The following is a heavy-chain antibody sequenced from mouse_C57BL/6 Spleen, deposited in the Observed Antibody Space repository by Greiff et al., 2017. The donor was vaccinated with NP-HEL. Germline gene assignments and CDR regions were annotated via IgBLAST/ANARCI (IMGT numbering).Heavy chain of an antibody. D-gene: IGHD1-1*01. CDR3: ARFPIYYYGSSYDEGYYAMDY. CDR2: IYPGSGNT. CDR1: GYTFTDYY. V-gene: IGHV1-76*01. Sequence: VQLQQSGAELVRPGASVKLSCKASGYTFTDYYINWVKQRPGQGLEWIARIYPGSGNTYYNEKFKGKATLTAEKSYRTAYLQLISLTSVDSAVYFCARFPIYYYGSSYDEGYYAMDYWGQGPSVTVSS. J-gene: IGHJ4*01.